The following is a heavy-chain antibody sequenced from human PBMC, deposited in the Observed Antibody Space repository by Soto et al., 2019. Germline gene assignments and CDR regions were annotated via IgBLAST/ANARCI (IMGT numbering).Heavy chain of an antibody. CDR2: FHYSGST. Sequence: SETLSLTCTVSGGSISSRDSYWGWIRQPPGKGLEWIGSFHYSGSTYYNPPLKSRVTISVDTSKNQLSLRVTSVTAADTAVYYCARGFGRSHFDYWGQGTLVTVSS. J-gene: IGHJ4*02. V-gene: IGHV4-39*01. CDR3: ARGFGRSHFDY. D-gene: IGHD3-16*01. CDR1: GGSISSRDSY.